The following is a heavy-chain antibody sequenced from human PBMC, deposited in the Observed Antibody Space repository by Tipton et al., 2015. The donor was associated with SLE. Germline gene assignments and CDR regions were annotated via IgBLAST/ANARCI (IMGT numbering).Heavy chain of an antibody. V-gene: IGHV1-46*01. D-gene: IGHD6-19*01. CDR2: FNPRGGTT. Sequence: QLVQSGAEVKKPGASVKVSCKASGYTFTSYFIHWVRQAPGQGLEWMGLFNPRGGTTSSAQKFLDRVTMTIDTSTSTVYMELSSLRAEDTAVYYCARALIDSSGWYGRGLDYWGQGTLVTVSS. CDR1: GYTFTSYF. CDR3: ARALIDSSGWYGRGLDY. J-gene: IGHJ4*02.